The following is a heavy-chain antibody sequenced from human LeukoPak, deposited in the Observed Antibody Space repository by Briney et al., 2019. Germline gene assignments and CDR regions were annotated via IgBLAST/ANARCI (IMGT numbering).Heavy chain of an antibody. V-gene: IGHV4-39*02. CDR2: GLYTGNT. J-gene: IGHJ4*02. Sequence: SETLSLTCTVSGGSIAVNHYYWGWIRQPPGKGLEWIGSGLYTGNTYSNPSLRSRVTISVDTSKNEFSLKMNSVTAADTAVYYCAREHRSSKYFDSWGQGALMIVSS. D-gene: IGHD6-6*01. CDR1: GGSIAVNHYY. CDR3: AREHRSSKYFDS.